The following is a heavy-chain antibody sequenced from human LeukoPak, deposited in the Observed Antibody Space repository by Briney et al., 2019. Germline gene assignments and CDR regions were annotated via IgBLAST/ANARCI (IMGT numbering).Heavy chain of an antibody. V-gene: IGHV3-7*03. CDR2: IKQDGSEK. J-gene: IGHJ4*02. CDR1: GFTFSSYW. D-gene: IGHD3-22*01. Sequence: PGGSLRLSCVASGFTFSSYWMSWVRQAPGKGLEWVAVIKQDGSEKYYLDSVRGRFTISRDNSKNTLYLQMNSLRAEDTAVYYCAKTYYYDSSGLGEFDYWGQGTLVTVSS. CDR3: AKTYYYDSSGLGEFDY.